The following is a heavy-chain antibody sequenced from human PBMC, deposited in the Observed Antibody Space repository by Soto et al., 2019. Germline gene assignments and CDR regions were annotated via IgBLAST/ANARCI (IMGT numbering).Heavy chain of an antibody. CDR2: IGESGTPT. J-gene: IGHJ6*02. V-gene: IGHV3-23*01. D-gene: IGHD2-2*01. CDR3: ARYIPGVRYYGMDV. CDR1: GFTFSSYA. Sequence: EVQLLESGGGLVQPGGSLRLSCAASGFTFSSYAMKWVRQAPGKGLEWVSLIGESGTPTYYADSVKGRFTISRDNPGNTLFLEMYSLRAEDTAVYYCARYIPGVRYYGMDVWGQGTTVTVSS.